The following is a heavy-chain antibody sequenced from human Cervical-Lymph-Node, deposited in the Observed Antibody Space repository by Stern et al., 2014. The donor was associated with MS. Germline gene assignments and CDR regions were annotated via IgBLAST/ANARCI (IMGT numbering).Heavy chain of an antibody. CDR3: AKHACTGAACPFDL. CDR1: GDSISSYTHY. J-gene: IGHJ4*02. CDR2: VYTSGPP. Sequence: QVQLQESGPGLVKPSETLSLTCAVSGDSISSYTHYWAWIRQPPGKGLEWIGIVYTSGPPYYTPSLKIRVTIPVDTSKNLFSLGLTSVTAADTAVYYCAKHACTGAACPFDLWGQGTLVTVSS. D-gene: IGHD2-8*02. V-gene: IGHV4-39*01.